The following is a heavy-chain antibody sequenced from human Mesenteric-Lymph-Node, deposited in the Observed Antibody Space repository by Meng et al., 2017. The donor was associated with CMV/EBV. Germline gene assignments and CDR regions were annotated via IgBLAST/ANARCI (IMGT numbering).Heavy chain of an antibody. CDR2: IYWDDDK. CDR1: GFSVSTSGGG. CDR3: AHRLRSSWPISFDY. V-gene: IGHV2-5*02. D-gene: IGHD6-13*01. J-gene: IGHJ4*02. Sequence: SGFSVSTSGGGVGWIRQPPGKALEWLALIYWDDDKRYTPSLKSRLTITKDTSKNQVVLTMTNVDPVDTATYYCAHRLRSSWPISFDYWGQGTLVTVSS.